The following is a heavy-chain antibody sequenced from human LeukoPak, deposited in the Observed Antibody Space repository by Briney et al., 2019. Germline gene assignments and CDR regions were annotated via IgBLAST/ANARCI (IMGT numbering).Heavy chain of an antibody. J-gene: IGHJ6*03. Sequence: GGSLRLSCAASGFTFDDYGMSWVRQAPGKGLEWVSGINWNGGSTGYADSVKGRFTISRDNAKNSLYLQMNSLRAEDTALYYCARAGPLYGGNSYYYYYYMDVWGKGTTVTVSS. CDR1: GFTFDDYG. CDR2: INWNGGST. CDR3: ARAGPLYGGNSYYYYYYMDV. V-gene: IGHV3-20*04. D-gene: IGHD4-23*01.